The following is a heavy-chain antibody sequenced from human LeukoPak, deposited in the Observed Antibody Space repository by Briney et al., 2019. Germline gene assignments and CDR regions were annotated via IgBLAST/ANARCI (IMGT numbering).Heavy chain of an antibody. J-gene: IGHJ4*02. CDR3: ARGRGMDFLADY. Sequence: AGGSLRLSCAASGFTFSSYSMNWVRQARGKWLEWVSSISSSSSYIYYAGSVKGRFTISRDNAKNSLYLQMNSLRAEDTAVYYCARGRGMDFLADYWGQGTLVTVSS. D-gene: IGHD2/OR15-2a*01. CDR1: GFTFSSYS. CDR2: ISSSSSYI. V-gene: IGHV3-21*01.